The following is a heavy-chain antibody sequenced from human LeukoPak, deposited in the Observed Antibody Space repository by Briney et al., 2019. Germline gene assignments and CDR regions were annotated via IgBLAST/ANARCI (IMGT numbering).Heavy chain of an antibody. CDR3: ARASPHYYDSSGYHNWFDP. Sequence: SXTXSLTCTVSGSISSSNYYWGWIRQPPXXXLXWIGSIYYSGSTHYNPSLKSRVNISVDTSKNQFSLKLSSVTAADTAVYYCARASPHYYDSSGYHNWFDPWGQGTLVTVSS. D-gene: IGHD3-22*01. J-gene: IGHJ5*02. V-gene: IGHV4-39*07. CDR2: IYYSGST. CDR1: GSISSSNYY.